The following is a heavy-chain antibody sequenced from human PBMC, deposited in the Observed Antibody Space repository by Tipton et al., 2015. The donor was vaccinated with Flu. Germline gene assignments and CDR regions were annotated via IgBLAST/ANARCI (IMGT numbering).Heavy chain of an antibody. D-gene: IGHD3-22*01. Sequence: CAASGFTFSSYAMSWVRQAPGKGLEWVSAISGSGGSTYYADSVKDRFTISRDNSKNTLYLQMDSLRAEDTAVYYCAKDPYDSSGYYNDYWGQGTLVTVSS. CDR3: AKDPYDSSGYYNDY. V-gene: IGHV3-23*01. J-gene: IGHJ4*02. CDR2: ISGSGGST. CDR1: GFTFSSYA.